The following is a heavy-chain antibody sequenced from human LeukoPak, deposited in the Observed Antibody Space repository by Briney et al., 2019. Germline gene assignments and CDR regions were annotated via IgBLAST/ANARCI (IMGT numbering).Heavy chain of an antibody. V-gene: IGHV3-21*01. CDR1: GFTFSGYS. J-gene: IGHJ4*02. Sequence: PGGSLRLSCAASGFTFSGYSMNWVRQAPGKGLEWVSSISSSSSYIYQADSVKGRFTISRDNAKNSLYLQMNSLRDEDTAVYYCAREDGGKIDYWGQGTLVTVSS. CDR2: ISSSSSYI. CDR3: AREDGGKIDY. D-gene: IGHD4-23*01.